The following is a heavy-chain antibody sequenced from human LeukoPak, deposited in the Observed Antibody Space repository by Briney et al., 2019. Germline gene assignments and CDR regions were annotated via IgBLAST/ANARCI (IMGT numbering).Heavy chain of an antibody. CDR1: GGTFSSYA. Sequence: GSSVTVSCKASGGTFSSYAISWVRQAPGQGLEWMGGIIPIFGTANYAQKFLGRVTITADESTSTAYMELSSLRSEDTAVYYCASYSYGYLGDYWGQGTLVTVSS. CDR3: ASYSYGYLGDY. V-gene: IGHV1-69*01. CDR2: IIPIFGTA. J-gene: IGHJ4*02. D-gene: IGHD5-18*01.